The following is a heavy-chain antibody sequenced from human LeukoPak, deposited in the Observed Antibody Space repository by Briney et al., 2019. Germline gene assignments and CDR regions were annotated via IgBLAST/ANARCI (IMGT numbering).Heavy chain of an antibody. V-gene: IGHV3-23*01. J-gene: IGHJ4*02. CDR1: GFTFSSYG. CDR2: ISGSGGST. CDR3: ARAPAID. Sequence: PGGSLRLSCAASGFTFSSYGMSRVRQAPGKGLEWVSAISGSGGSTYYADSVKGRFTISRDNAKNSLYLQMNSLRAEDTAVYYCARAPAIDWGQGTLVTVSS.